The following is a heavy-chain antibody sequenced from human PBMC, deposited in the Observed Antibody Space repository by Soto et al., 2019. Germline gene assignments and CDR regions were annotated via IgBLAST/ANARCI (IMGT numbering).Heavy chain of an antibody. CDR3: ARYPDYGDYYFDY. J-gene: IGHJ4*02. Sequence: VKVSCEASGGTFSSYAISWVRQAPGQGLEWMGGIIPIFGTANYAQKFQGRVTITADESTSTAYMELSSLRSEDTAVYYCARYPDYGDYYFDYWGQGTLVTVSS. D-gene: IGHD4-17*01. V-gene: IGHV1-69*13. CDR1: GGTFSSYA. CDR2: IIPIFGTA.